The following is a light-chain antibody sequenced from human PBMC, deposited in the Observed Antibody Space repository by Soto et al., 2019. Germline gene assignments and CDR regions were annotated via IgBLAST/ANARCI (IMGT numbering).Light chain of an antibody. J-gene: IGKJ3*01. CDR2: GAS. V-gene: IGKV3-20*01. CDR1: QSVSSSY. CDR3: QQYGSSPFS. Sequence: ELVLTQSPGTLSLSPGGRATLSCRARQSVSSSYLAWYQQKPGQAPRLLIYGASSRATGIPDRFSGSGSGTDFNLTSSRLEPEDFAVYYCQQYGSSPFSFGPGTNVDIK.